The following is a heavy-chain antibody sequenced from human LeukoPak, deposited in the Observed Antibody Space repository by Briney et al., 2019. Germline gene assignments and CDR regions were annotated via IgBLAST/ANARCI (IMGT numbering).Heavy chain of an antibody. D-gene: IGHD3-10*02. V-gene: IGHV3-11*04. J-gene: IGHJ6*04. CDR1: GFIFSDYY. Sequence: GGSLRLSCAASGFIFSDYYMSWIRQAPGKGLEWVSYIRSSGSTRYYADSVKGRFTISRDNAKNSLYLQMNSLRAEDTAVYYCAELGITMIGGVWGKGTTVTISS. CDR2: IRSSGSTR. CDR3: AELGITMIGGV.